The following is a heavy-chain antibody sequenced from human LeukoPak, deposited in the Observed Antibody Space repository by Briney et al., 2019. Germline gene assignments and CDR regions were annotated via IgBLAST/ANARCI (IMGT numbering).Heavy chain of an antibody. J-gene: IGHJ4*02. D-gene: IGHD3-22*01. CDR3: ARDLPDSTLDY. CDR1: GGSISSGGFH. CDR2: IYYSGST. V-gene: IGHV4-61*08. Sequence: SETLSLTCTVSGGSISSGGFHWSWIRQPSGKGLEWIGYIYYSGSTNYNPSLKSRVTISVDTSKNQFSLKLSSVTAADTAVYYCARDLPDSTLDYWGQGTLVTVSS.